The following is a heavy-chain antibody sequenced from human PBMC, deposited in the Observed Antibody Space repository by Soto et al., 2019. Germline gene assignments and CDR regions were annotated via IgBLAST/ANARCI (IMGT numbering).Heavy chain of an antibody. J-gene: IGHJ4*02. V-gene: IGHV4-34*01. CDR3: ARGPGWYY. CDR1: GGSFSGYY. CDR2: INHSGST. D-gene: IGHD6-19*01. Sequence: QVQLQQWGAGLLKPSETLSLTCAVYGGSFSGYYWSWIRQPPGKGLEWIGEINHSGSTNYNPSLTSRVTISLDTSKNQFSLKLSSVTAADTAVYYCARGPGWYYWGQGTLVTVSS.